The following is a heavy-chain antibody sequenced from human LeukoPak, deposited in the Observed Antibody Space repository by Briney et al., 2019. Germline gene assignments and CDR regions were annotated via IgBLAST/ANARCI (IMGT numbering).Heavy chain of an antibody. J-gene: IGHJ4*02. CDR1: GGSISSGGYY. Sequence: SETLSLTCTVSGGSISSGGYYWSWIRQPPGKGVEWIGYIYHSGSTYYNPSLKSRVTISVDRSKNQFSLKLSSVTAADTAVYYCARVEEEWLAFDYWGQGTLVTVSS. CDR3: ARVEEEWLAFDY. V-gene: IGHV4-30-2*01. D-gene: IGHD3-3*01. CDR2: IYHSGST.